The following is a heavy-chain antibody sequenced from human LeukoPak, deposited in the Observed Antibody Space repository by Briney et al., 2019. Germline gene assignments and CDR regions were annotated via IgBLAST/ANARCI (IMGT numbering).Heavy chain of an antibody. Sequence: GGSLRLSCAASGFTFSTYSGNWIRQAPGKGLEWVSAISGSGGSTYYADSVKGRFTISRDNSKNTLYLQMNSLRAEDTAVYYCAKDALRSSYYYYYMDVWGKGTTVTVSS. CDR3: AKDALRSSYYYYYMDV. CDR2: ISGSGGST. J-gene: IGHJ6*03. CDR1: GFTFSTYS. V-gene: IGHV3-23*01.